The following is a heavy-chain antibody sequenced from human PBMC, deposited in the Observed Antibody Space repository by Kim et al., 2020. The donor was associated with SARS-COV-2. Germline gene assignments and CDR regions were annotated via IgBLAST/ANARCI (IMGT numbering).Heavy chain of an antibody. CDR2: ISSSSSYI. CDR1: GFTFSSYS. Sequence: GGSLRLSCAASGFTFSSYSMNWVRQAPGKGLEWVSSISSSSSYIYYADSVKGRFTISRDNAKNSLYLQMNSLRAEDTAVYYCARDRWLRFSYYYYGIDVWGQGTTVTVSS. J-gene: IGHJ6*02. V-gene: IGHV3-21*01. D-gene: IGHD5-12*01. CDR3: ARDRWLRFSYYYYGIDV.